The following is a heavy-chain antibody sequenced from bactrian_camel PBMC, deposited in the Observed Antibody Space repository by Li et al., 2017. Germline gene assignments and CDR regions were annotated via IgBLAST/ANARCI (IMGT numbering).Heavy chain of an antibody. CDR1: GSTAGRHC. CDR2: IRTGYPFNT. J-gene: IGHJ4*01. CDR3: AVSFELPCLGMDGRSYEY. V-gene: IGHV3-2*01. Sequence: GGGSVRTGGSLTLSCSASGSTAGRHCMAWFRQDPGKERESVASIRTGYPFNTRYHDSVKGRFTISQDNAKNTVYLQMNSLQPEDTSIYFCAVSFELPCLGMDGRSYEYWGQGTQVTVS. D-gene: IGHD3*01.